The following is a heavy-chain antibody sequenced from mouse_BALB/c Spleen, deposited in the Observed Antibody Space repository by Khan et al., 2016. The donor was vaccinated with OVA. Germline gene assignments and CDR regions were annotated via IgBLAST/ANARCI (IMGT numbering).Heavy chain of an antibody. CDR1: GYSITSDYA. V-gene: IGHV3-2*02. J-gene: IGHJ4*01. Sequence: EVQLQESGPGLVKPSQSLSLTCTVTGYSITSDYAWNWIRQFPGNKLEWMGYISYSGGTSYNPSLKSRISITRDTSKNQFFLQLNSVTTEDTTTYYCAKRYAMDYWGQGTSVTVSS. CDR3: AKRYAMDY. CDR2: ISYSGGT.